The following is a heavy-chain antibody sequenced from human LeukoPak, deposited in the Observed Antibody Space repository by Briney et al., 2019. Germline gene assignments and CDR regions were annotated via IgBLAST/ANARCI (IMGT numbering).Heavy chain of an antibody. J-gene: IGHJ4*02. CDR1: GGSISSSSYY. D-gene: IGHD6-13*01. CDR2: IYYSGST. CDR3: ASRQDFYSSSWYPFDY. V-gene: IGHV4-39*01. Sequence: SETLSLTCTVSGGSISSSSYYWGCIRQPPGKGLEWIGSIYYSGSTYYNPSLKSRVTISVDTSKNQFSLKLSSVTAADTAVYYCASRQDFYSSSWYPFDYWGQGTLVTVSS.